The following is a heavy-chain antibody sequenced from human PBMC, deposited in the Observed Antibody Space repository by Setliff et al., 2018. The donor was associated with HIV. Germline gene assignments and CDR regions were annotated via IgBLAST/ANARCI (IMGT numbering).Heavy chain of an antibody. V-gene: IGHV4-61*02. D-gene: IGHD4-17*01. CDR1: GGSINSANYY. J-gene: IGHJ6*03. CDR3: VGIYADYSYYLDV. CDR2: IYASGNT. Sequence: SETLSLTCTVSGGSINSANYYWSWIRLPAGKGLEWVGRIYASGNTNYNPSLQSRVTILIDPSKNQFSPRLSSVTAADTAIYYCVGIYADYSYYLDVWGKGTTVTVS.